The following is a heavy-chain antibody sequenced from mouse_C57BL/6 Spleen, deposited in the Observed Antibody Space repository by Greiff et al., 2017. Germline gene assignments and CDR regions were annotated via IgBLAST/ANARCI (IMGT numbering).Heavy chain of an antibody. D-gene: IGHD2-1*01. V-gene: IGHV1-82*01. CDR2: IYPGDGDT. CDR3: ARDGNYDYAMDY. CDR1: GYAFSSSW. Sequence: VQGVESGPELVKPGASVKISCKASGYAFSSSWMNWVKQRPGKGLEWIGRIYPGDGDTNYNGKFKGKATLTADKSSSTAYMQLSSLTSEDSAVYFCARDGNYDYAMDYWGQGTSVTVSS. J-gene: IGHJ4*01.